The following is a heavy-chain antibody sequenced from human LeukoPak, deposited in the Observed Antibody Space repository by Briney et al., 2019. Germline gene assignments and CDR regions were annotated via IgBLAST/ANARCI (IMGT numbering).Heavy chain of an antibody. CDR1: GFTLSSYG. CDR2: IWYDGSNK. V-gene: IGHV3-33*01. CDR3: ASGSGSYGGFDY. J-gene: IGHJ4*02. Sequence: GGSLRLSCAASGFTLSSYGMHWVRQAPGKGLEWVAVIWYDGSNKYYADSVKGRFTISRDNSKNTLYLQMNSLRAEDTAVYYCASGSGSYGGFDYWGQGTLVTVSS. D-gene: IGHD1-26*01.